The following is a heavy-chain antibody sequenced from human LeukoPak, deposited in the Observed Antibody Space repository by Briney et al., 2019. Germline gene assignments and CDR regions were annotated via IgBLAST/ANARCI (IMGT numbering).Heavy chain of an antibody. CDR2: IHYSGST. J-gene: IGHJ4*02. CDR1: GGSMNTYF. V-gene: IGHV4-59*08. D-gene: IGHD1-26*01. CDR3: ARHKTGGTYPLDY. Sequence: PSKTLSLTCTVSGGSMNTYFWSWIRQPPGKGLEWIGHIHYSGSTTYNPSLKSRVTIAVDVSKNQFSLKLSSVTAADTAVYYCARHKTGGTYPLDYWGQGTLVTVSS.